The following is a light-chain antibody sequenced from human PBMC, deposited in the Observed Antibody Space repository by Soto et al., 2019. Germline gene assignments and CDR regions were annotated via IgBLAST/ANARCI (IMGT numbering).Light chain of an antibody. J-gene: IGKJ2*01. Sequence: EIVLTQSPCTLSLSPGERATLSCRASQSVSRDYLAWYQQKPGQAPRLLIYGESSRATGIPDRFSGSGSGTHFALAVSRLEPEDFAVYYCQQYGSSPRYTFAQGPKVDIK. CDR3: QQYGSSPRYT. CDR1: QSVSRDY. CDR2: GES. V-gene: IGKV3-20*01.